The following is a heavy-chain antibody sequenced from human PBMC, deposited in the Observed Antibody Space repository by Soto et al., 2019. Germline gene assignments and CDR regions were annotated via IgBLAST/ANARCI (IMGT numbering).Heavy chain of an antibody. J-gene: IGHJ4*02. CDR3: AKGVTTRGYFDY. CDR2: ISYDGSNK. CDR1: GFTFSSYA. V-gene: IGHV3-30-3*01. D-gene: IGHD4-17*01. Sequence: QVQLVESGGGVVQPGRSLRLSCAASGFTFSSYAMHWVRQAPGKGLEWVAVISYDGSNKYYADSMKGRFTISRDNSKNTLYLQMNSLRAEDTAVYYCAKGVTTRGYFDYWGQGTLVTVSS.